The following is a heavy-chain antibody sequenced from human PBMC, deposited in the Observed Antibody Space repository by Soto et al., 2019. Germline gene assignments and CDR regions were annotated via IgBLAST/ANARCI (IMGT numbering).Heavy chain of an antibody. J-gene: IGHJ6*03. CDR2: INPNGGVT. CDR1: GDSFNDYY. D-gene: IGHD1-26*01. V-gene: IGHV1-2*04. Sequence: QVQLVQSGAEVRKPGASVTVSCRSSGDSFNDYYIHWVRQAPGQGFAWMGWINPNGGVTKYAQKFQGWVSLTRDTSIRTVYRQLSRLRSADPAVYYCARESGGSTATLDYYYFYMDVWGTGTTVTVSS. CDR3: ARESGGSTATLDYYYFYMDV.